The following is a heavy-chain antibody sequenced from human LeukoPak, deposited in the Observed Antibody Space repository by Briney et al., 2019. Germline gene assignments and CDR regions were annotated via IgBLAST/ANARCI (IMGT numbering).Heavy chain of an antibody. CDR1: GYPIGSSYY. CDR2: ISHSGIT. Sequence: PSETLSLTCTVSGYPIGSSYYWGWIRQAPGQGLEWISSISHSGITYYNPSLRSRVTISKDTSKNQFSLNLDSVTAADTALYYCARDRGFMTADCWGQGTLLTVSS. CDR3: ARDRGFMTADC. J-gene: IGHJ4*02. D-gene: IGHD3-10*01. V-gene: IGHV4-38-2*02.